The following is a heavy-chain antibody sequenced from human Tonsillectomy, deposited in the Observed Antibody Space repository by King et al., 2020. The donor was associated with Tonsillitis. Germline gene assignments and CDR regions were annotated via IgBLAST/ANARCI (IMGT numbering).Heavy chain of an antibody. D-gene: IGHD5/OR15-5a*01. Sequence: DVQLVESGGGLVQPGGSLRLSCAASGFTFSNYVMTWVRQAPGKGLEWVSSLSAGGSDTYYADSVKGRFVISRDNSKNTLYLQMKSLRAADTAVYFCAKAEAASVFSFGLDVWGQGATVTVSS. CDR3: AKAEAASVFSFGLDV. V-gene: IGHV3-23*04. J-gene: IGHJ6*02. CDR1: GFTFSNYV. CDR2: LSAGGSDT.